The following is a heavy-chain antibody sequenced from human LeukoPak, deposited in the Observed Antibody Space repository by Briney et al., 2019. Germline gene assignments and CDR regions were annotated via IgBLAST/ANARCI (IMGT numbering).Heavy chain of an antibody. CDR2: ISAYNGNT. J-gene: IGHJ4*02. D-gene: IGHD2-15*01. Sequence: ASVKVSCKASGYTFTSYGISWVRQAPGQGLEWMGWISAYNGNTNYAQKFQGRVTMIRDTSISTAYMELSRLRSDDTAVYYCAREGEESTVVTGARYYFDYWGQGTLVTVSS. V-gene: IGHV1-18*01. CDR3: AREGEESTVVTGARYYFDY. CDR1: GYTFTSYG.